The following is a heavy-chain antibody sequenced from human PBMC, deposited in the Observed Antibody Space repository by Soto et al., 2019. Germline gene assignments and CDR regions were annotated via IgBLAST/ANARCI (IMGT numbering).Heavy chain of an antibody. J-gene: IGHJ4*02. V-gene: IGHV3-74*01. CDR2: INSDGSST. Sequence: EVQLLESGGGLVQPGGSLRLSCAASGFTFSNYWMHWVRQAPGKGLVWVSRINSDGSSTNYADSVKGRFTISRDNAKNTVYLQMNSLRGEDTAVYYCTRGRWELLGGDCWGQGTLVTVSS. CDR3: TRGRWELLGGDC. D-gene: IGHD1-26*01. CDR1: GFTFSNYW.